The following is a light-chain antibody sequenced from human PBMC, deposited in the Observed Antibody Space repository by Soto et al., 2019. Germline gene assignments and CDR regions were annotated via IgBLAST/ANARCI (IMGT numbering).Light chain of an antibody. CDR1: QSISSY. V-gene: IGKV1-39*01. Sequence: DIPMTQSPSSLSASVGDRVTITCRASQSISSYLNWYQQKQGKAPKLLIYAASSLQSGVPSRFSGSGSGTDFTLTISSLQPEDFATNYCQQSYSTPGYTFGQGTKLEIK. CDR3: QQSYSTPGYT. J-gene: IGKJ2*01. CDR2: AAS.